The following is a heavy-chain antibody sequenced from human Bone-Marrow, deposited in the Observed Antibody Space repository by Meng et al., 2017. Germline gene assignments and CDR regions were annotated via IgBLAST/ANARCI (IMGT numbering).Heavy chain of an antibody. CDR1: GYTFTGYY. D-gene: IGHD3-10*01. Sequence: QVRLVRSWAGLKKRGASVTCPGKASGYTFTGYYMHWVRQPPGQGLEWMGRINPNSGGTNYAQKCQGRVTMTRDTSISTAYMELSRLRSDDTAVYYCARVRGYYGYDYWGQGTLVTVSS. CDR2: INPNSGGT. CDR3: ARVRGYYGYDY. J-gene: IGHJ4*02. V-gene: IGHV1-2*06.